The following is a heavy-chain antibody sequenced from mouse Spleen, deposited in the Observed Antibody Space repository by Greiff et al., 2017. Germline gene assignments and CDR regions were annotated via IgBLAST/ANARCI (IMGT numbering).Heavy chain of an antibody. J-gene: IGHJ4*01. V-gene: IGHV5-15*02. Sequence: DVMLVESGGGLVQPGGSRKLSCAASGFTFSDYGMAWVRQAPGKGPEWVTFISNLAYSIYYADTVTGRFTISRENAKNTLYLEMSSLRSEDTAMYYCARVPITTATGYAMDYWGQGTSVTVSS. CDR1: GFTFSDYG. D-gene: IGHD1-2*01. CDR3: ARVPITTATGYAMDY. CDR2: ISNLAYSI.